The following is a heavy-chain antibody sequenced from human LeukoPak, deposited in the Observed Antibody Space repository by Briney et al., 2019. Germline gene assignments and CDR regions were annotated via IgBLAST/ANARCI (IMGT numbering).Heavy chain of an antibody. CDR2: IYPSDSDT. V-gene: IGHV5-51*01. D-gene: IGHD3-22*01. CDR3: ARPSSGHTPLDAFDI. CDR1: GYSFTAFW. Sequence: PGESLKISCKGSGYSFTAFWIAWVRQMPGKGLEWMGIIYPSDSDTRYSPSFQGQVTISADKSISTAYLQWSSLKASDTAMYYCARPSSGHTPLDAFDIWGQGTMVTVSS. J-gene: IGHJ3*02.